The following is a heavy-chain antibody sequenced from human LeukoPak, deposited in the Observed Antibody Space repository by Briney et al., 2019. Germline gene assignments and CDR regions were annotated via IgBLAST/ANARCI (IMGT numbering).Heavy chain of an antibody. D-gene: IGHD2-2*01. CDR2: LSGSGYNT. J-gene: IGHJ4*02. CDR3: AKDPYGTRYFDY. Sequence: GGSLRLSCAASGFTFSSHALSWVRQAPGKGLEWVSSLSGSGYNTYYADSVKGRFTISRDNSKNTVYLQMNSLRAEDTAVYYCAKDPYGTRYFDYWGQGTLVAVSS. CDR1: GFTFSSHA. V-gene: IGHV3-23*01.